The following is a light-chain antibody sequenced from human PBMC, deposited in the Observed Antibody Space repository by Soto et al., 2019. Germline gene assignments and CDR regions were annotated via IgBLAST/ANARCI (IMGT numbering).Light chain of an antibody. Sequence: QSALTQPPSASGTPGQRVTISCSGSSSNIGNNTVNWYQQLPGTAPKLRIYANNQRPSGVPDRFSGSKSGTSASLAISGLQSKDEADYYCAAWDDSLNNWLFGGGTKLTVL. V-gene: IGLV1-44*01. J-gene: IGLJ3*02. CDR3: AAWDDSLNNWL. CDR1: SSNIGNNT. CDR2: ANN.